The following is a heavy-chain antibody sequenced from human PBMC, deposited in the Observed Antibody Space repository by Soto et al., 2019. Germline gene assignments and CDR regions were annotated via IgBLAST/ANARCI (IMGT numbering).Heavy chain of an antibody. CDR1: GGTFSSYA. J-gene: IGHJ5*02. Sequence: SVKVSCKASGGTFSSYAISWVRQAPGQGLEWMGGIIPIFGTANYAQKFQGRVTITADESTSTAYMELSSLRSEDTAVYYCARASSGYCISTSCYFHNWFDPWGQGTLVTVSS. CDR3: ARASSGYCISTSCYFHNWFDP. V-gene: IGHV1-69*13. D-gene: IGHD2-2*01. CDR2: IIPIFGTA.